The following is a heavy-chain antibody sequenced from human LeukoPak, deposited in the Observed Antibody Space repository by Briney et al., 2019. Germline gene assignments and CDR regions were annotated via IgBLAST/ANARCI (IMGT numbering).Heavy chain of an antibody. Sequence: GGSLRLSCAASGFTFSTHSMSWVRQAPGKGLEWVSSISSGSSHIYYADSVKGRFTISRDNAKNSLYLQMNSLRAEDTAVYYRARVDGYNAYWGQGTLVTVSS. J-gene: IGHJ4*02. CDR2: ISSGSSHI. D-gene: IGHD5-24*01. CDR3: ARVDGYNAY. CDR1: GFTFSTHS. V-gene: IGHV3-21*01.